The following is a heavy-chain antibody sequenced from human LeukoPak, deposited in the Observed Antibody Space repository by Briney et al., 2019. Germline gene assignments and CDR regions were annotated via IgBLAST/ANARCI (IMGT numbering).Heavy chain of an antibody. Sequence: PGGSLRLSCVASGFTFSNYAMTWVRQAPGKGLEWVSAISDSGGSTYYADSVKGRFTISRDNSKNTLYLQMNSLRAEDTAVYYCANGVVRGFIKNGMDVWGKGTTVTVSS. CDR1: GFTFSNYA. CDR2: ISDSGGST. J-gene: IGHJ6*04. CDR3: ANGVVRGFIKNGMDV. V-gene: IGHV3-23*01. D-gene: IGHD3-10*01.